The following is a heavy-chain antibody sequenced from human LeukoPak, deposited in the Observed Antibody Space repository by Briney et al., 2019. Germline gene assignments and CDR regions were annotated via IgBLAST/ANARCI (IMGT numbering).Heavy chain of an antibody. D-gene: IGHD2-15*01. V-gene: IGHV1-69*10. CDR1: GGTFISYA. CDR3: ARAVVVVAATNGAFDI. CDR2: IIPIFGIA. Sequence: SVKVSCKASGGTFISYAISWVRQAPGQGLEWMGGIIPIFGIANYAQKFQGRVTITADKSTSTAYMELSSLRSEDTAAYYCARAVVVVAATNGAFDIWGQGTMVTVSS. J-gene: IGHJ3*02.